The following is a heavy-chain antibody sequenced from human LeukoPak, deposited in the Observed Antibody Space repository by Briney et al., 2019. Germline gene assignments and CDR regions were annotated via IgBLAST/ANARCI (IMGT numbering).Heavy chain of an antibody. D-gene: IGHD2-8*01. CDR1: GFTFTTSV. CDR3: ARANPVLMVSKYFQH. J-gene: IGHJ1*01. V-gene: IGHV3-64*01. CDR2: IGDNGIDT. Sequence: PGGSLRLSCEVSGFTFTTSVMHWVRQAPGKGLEYVAGIGDNGIDTHYGNSVEGRFTISRDNSKNTLYLQMNSLRPEDTAVYYCARANPVLMVSKYFQHWGQGTLVTVSS.